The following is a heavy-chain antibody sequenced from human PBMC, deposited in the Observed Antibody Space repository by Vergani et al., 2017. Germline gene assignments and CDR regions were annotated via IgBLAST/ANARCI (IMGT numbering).Heavy chain of an antibody. J-gene: IGHJ4*02. D-gene: IGHD1-26*01. CDR3: ARGLSQWELSFEVWRPGQPRYYFDY. CDR1: GGTFSSYA. CDR2: IIPIFGTA. Sequence: QVQLVQSGAEVKKPGSSVKVSCKASGGTFSSYAISWVRQAPGQGLEWMGGIIPIFGTANYAQKFQGRVTITADESTSTAYMELSSLRSEDTAVDYCARGLSQWELSFEVWRPGQPRYYFDYWGQGTLVTVSS. V-gene: IGHV1-69*12.